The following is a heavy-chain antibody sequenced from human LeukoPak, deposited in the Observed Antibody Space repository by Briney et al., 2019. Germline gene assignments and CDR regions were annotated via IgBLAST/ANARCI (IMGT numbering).Heavy chain of an antibody. Sequence: SETLSLTCTVSGGSINSYYWGWIRQPPGKGLEWIGNIFYSGSTYYSPSPRSRVTISLDTSRNQFSLKLNSVTAADTAVYYCAKSNGYGLVDIWGQGTMVTVSS. D-gene: IGHD3-10*01. V-gene: IGHV4-39*07. CDR2: IFYSGST. J-gene: IGHJ3*02. CDR1: GGSINSYY. CDR3: AKSNGYGLVDI.